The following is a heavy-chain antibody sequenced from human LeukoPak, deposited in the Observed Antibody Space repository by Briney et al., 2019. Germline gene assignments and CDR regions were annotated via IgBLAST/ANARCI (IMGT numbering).Heavy chain of an antibody. CDR1: GGSISSYY. CDR2: IYTSGST. CDR3: AREGSSSGSYADDNFDY. Sequence: SETLSLTCTVSGGSISSYYWSWIRQPAGKGLEWIGRIYTSGSTNYNPSPKSRVTMSVDTSKNQFSLKLSSVTAADTAVYYCAREGSSSGSYADDNFDYWGQGTLVTVSS. V-gene: IGHV4-4*07. D-gene: IGHD3-10*01. J-gene: IGHJ4*02.